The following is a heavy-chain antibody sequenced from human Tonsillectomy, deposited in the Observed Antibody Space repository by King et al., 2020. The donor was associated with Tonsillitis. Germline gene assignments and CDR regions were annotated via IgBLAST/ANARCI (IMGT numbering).Heavy chain of an antibody. J-gene: IGHJ2*01. V-gene: IGHV3-72*01. CDR3: ARVGPYCGGDCYSRYFDF. Sequence: VQLVESGGGLVQPGGSLRLSCAASGFTFGEHYMDWVRQAPGKGLEWVGRIRNKDIKYTTEYAASVKGRFSISRDDSKNSLYLQMNSLKTEDTAVYFCARVGPYCGGDCYSRYFDFWGRGTLVTVSS. CDR1: GFTFGEHY. CDR2: IRNKDIKYTT. D-gene: IGHD2-21*02.